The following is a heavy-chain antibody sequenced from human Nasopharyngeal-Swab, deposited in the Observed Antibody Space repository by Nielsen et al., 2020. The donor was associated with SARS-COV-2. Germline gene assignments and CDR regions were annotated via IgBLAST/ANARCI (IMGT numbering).Heavy chain of an antibody. CDR2: IYDSGRT. J-gene: IGHJ6*03. D-gene: IGHD3-10*01. Sequence: RQPPGKGLEWIGSIYDSGRTYYNSSLKSRVTISVDTSKNQFSLNLSSVTAADTAVYYCARVVMVRGVSYYYYMDVWGKGTTVTVSS. V-gene: IGHV4-39*07. CDR3: ARVVMVRGVSYYYYMDV.